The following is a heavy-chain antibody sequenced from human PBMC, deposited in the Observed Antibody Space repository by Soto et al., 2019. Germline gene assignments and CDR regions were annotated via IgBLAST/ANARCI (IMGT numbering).Heavy chain of an antibody. D-gene: IGHD5-12*01. V-gene: IGHV3-30*04. CDR1: GFRFSGFG. Sequence: QVQLVESGGGVVRPGGSLTLSCAPSGFRFSGFGMHWVPQAPGKGLEWVAVISFDASEKFYVDSVKGRFSISRDDSHSKVFLQMNSLRREDTGVYYCARDLGGYVHLWDKSNYWGQGTLVNVS. J-gene: IGHJ1*01. CDR3: ARDLGGYVHLWDKSNY. CDR2: ISFDASEK.